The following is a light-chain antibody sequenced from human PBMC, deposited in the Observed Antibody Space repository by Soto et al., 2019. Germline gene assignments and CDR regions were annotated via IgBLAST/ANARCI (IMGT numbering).Light chain of an antibody. V-gene: IGKV3-15*01. CDR2: GAS. Sequence: EIVMTQSPATLSVSPGERATLSCRASQTVWSTLAWYQQRPGQAPRLLIYGASTRATGIPARFSGSGSGTEFTLSISSLQSEDFAVYYCQQYNNWPLTFGGGTKVEIK. CDR3: QQYNNWPLT. J-gene: IGKJ4*01. CDR1: QTVWST.